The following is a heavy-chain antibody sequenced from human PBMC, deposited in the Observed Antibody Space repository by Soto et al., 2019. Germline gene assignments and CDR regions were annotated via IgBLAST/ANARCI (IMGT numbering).Heavy chain of an antibody. CDR3: ARGDRGAFDL. D-gene: IGHD1-26*01. Sequence: EVQLVESGGGLVRPGGSLRLSCAASGFTFSYYWMHWVRQAPGKGLVWVSRIHSDGSSTTYADFVKGRFIISRDNARNTVDLQMNGVRVEDPAVYYCARGDRGAFDLWGQGTVVTVSS. CDR1: GFTFSYYW. J-gene: IGHJ3*01. CDR2: IHSDGSST. V-gene: IGHV3-74*01.